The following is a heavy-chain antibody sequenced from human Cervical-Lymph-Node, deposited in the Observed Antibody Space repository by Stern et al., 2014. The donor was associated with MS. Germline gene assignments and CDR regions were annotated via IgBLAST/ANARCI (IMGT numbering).Heavy chain of an antibody. CDR1: GYTFTSYG. D-gene: IGHD2-15*01. V-gene: IGHV1-18*01. J-gene: IGHJ3*02. CDR2: ISAYNGNT. Sequence: VQLVESGAEVKKPGASVKVSCKASGYTFTSYGISWVRQAPGQGLEWMGWISAYNGNTNYAQKLQGRVTITTDTSTSTAYMELRSLRSADTAVYYCARGLLGSENAFDIWGQGTMVTVSS. CDR3: ARGLLGSENAFDI.